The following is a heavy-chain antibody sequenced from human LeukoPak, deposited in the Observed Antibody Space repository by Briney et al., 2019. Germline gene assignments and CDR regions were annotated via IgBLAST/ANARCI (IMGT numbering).Heavy chain of an antibody. V-gene: IGHV4-39*01. J-gene: IGHJ4*02. Sequence: PSETLSLTCTVSGGSIRGSTYYWGWIRQPPGKGLEWIGNIYYSGITYYNPSLKSRVTIYVDTSKNQFSLKLTSVTAADTALHYCARQGTSIVGATIDYWGQGTLVTVSS. D-gene: IGHD1-26*01. CDR3: ARQGTSIVGATIDY. CDR1: GGSIRGSTYY. CDR2: IYYSGIT.